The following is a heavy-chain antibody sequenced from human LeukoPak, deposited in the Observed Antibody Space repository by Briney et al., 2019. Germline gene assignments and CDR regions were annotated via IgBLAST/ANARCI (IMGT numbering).Heavy chain of an antibody. D-gene: IGHD4-11*01. CDR1: GGTFSSYA. Sequence: SVKVSCKASGGTFSSYAISWVRQAPGQGLEWMGGIIPILGTANYAQKFQGRVTITADESTSTAYMELSSLRSEDTAVYYCARGYSNVGYYYYMDVWGKGTTVTVSS. CDR3: ARGYSNVGYYYYMDV. J-gene: IGHJ6*03. V-gene: IGHV1-69*13. CDR2: IIPILGTA.